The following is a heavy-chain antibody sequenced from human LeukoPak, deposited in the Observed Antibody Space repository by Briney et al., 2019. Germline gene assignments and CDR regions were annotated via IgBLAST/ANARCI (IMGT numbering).Heavy chain of an antibody. Sequence: GGSLRLSCAASGFIFDDYAIHWVRQAPGKGLEWVSGISWNSGSIGYADSVKGRFTISRDNAKNSLYLQMNSLRAEDTAVYFCARRRYNWNAIDYWGQGTLVTVSS. CDR3: ARRRYNWNAIDY. CDR2: ISWNSGSI. D-gene: IGHD1-20*01. J-gene: IGHJ4*02. V-gene: IGHV3-9*01. CDR1: GFIFDDYA.